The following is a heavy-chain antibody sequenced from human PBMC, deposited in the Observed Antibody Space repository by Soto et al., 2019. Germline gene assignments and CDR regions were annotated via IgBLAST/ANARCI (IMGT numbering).Heavy chain of an antibody. Sequence: ASVKVSCKASGYTFSSQGILLVRQAPGQGIEWMGWISGYNGNAKYAQRFQGRVTMTTDTSTSTVYMDLRSLGSGDSAVYYCAREGSYGWYDCWGQGTLVTVSS. J-gene: IGHJ5*01. CDR3: AREGSYGWYDC. CDR2: ISGYNGNA. D-gene: IGHD2-15*01. V-gene: IGHV1-18*01. CDR1: GYTFSSQG.